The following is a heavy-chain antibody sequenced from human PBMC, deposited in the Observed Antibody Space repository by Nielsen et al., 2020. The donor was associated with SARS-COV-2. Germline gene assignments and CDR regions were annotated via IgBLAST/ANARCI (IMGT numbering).Heavy chain of an antibody. Sequence: GESLKISCAASGFTFSSYWMSWVRQAPGKGLEWVANIKQDGSEKYYVDSVKGRFTISRDNAKNSLYLQMNSLRAEDTAVYYCARVGGKATTVTGPHYYYGMDVWGQGTTVTVSS. CDR3: ARVGGKATTVTGPHYYYGMDV. J-gene: IGHJ6*02. CDR2: IKQDGSEK. V-gene: IGHV3-7*01. CDR1: GFTFSSYW. D-gene: IGHD4-17*01.